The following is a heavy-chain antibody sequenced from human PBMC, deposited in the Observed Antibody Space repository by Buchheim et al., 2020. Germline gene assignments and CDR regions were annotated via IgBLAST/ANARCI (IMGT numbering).Heavy chain of an antibody. Sequence: EVQLLESGGGLVQPGGSLRLSCAASGFTFSSYAMSWVRQAPGKGLEWVSSISSSSGYIDYADSVKGRFTMSRDNAKNSLYFQMNSLRAEDTAVYYCARDLKREDYYDSSGYYSFDYWGQGIL. CDR3: ARDLKREDYYDSSGYYSFDY. CDR2: ISSSSGYI. J-gene: IGHJ4*02. D-gene: IGHD3-22*01. V-gene: IGHV3-21*01. CDR1: GFTFSSYA.